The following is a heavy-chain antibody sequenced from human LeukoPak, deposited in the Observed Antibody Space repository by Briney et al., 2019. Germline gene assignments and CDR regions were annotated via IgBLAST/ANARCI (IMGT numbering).Heavy chain of an antibody. CDR1: GFTFSSYS. D-gene: IGHD3-9*01. Sequence: GGSLRSSCAASGFTFSSYSMNWVGQAPGKGLEWVSSISSSSSYIYYADSVKGRFTISRDNAKNSLYLQMNSLRAEDTAVYYCASYILTPKKLDYWGQGTLVTVSS. V-gene: IGHV3-21*01. CDR3: ASYILTPKKLDY. CDR2: ISSSSSYI. J-gene: IGHJ4*02.